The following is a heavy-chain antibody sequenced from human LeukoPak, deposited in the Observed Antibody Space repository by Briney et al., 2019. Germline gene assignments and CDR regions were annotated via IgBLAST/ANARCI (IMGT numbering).Heavy chain of an antibody. CDR2: IYYSGST. CDR3: ATGGNSAFDY. CDR1: GGSISSGGYY. Sequence: NPSETPSLTCTVSGGSISSGGYYWSWIRQHPGKGLEWVGYIYYSGSTYYNPSLKSRVTISVDTSKNQFSLKLSSVTAADTAVYYCATGGNSAFDYWGQGTLVTVSS. D-gene: IGHD4-23*01. J-gene: IGHJ4*02. V-gene: IGHV4-31*03.